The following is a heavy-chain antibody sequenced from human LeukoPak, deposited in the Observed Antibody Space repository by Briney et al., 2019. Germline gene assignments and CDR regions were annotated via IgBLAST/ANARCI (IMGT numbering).Heavy chain of an antibody. CDR2: IKQDGSEK. V-gene: IGHV3-7*01. CDR1: GFTFNGFW. CDR3: ARGVHYYYYGMDV. Sequence: GGSLRLSCAASGFTFNGFWMSWVRQAPGKGLEWVANIKQDGSEKYYVDSVKGRFTISRDNAKNSLYLQMNSLRAEDTAVYYCARGVHYYYYGMDVWGQGTTVTVSS. J-gene: IGHJ6*02.